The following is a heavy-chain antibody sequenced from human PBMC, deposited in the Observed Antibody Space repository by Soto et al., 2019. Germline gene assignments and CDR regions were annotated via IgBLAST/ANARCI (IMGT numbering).Heavy chain of an antibody. V-gene: IGHV4-31*11. J-gene: IGHJ4*02. Sequence: SETLSLTCAVSGGSISSGGYYWNWIRQLPGKGLEWIGHIYYSGSTYYNQSLKSRVTISVDTSKNQFSLKLSSVTAADTAVYYCVLRYDYRFYWGQGTLVTVSS. CDR1: GGSISSGGYY. CDR3: VLRYDYRFY. D-gene: IGHD4-4*01. CDR2: IYYSGST.